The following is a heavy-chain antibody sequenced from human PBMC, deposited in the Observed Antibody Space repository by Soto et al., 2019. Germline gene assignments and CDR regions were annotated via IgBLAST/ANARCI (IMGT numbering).Heavy chain of an antibody. J-gene: IGHJ4*02. CDR3: ARDQNGSGNYYTRYFDY. Sequence: SETLSLTCTVSGGSISSYYLSWIRQPPGKGLEWIGYIYYSGSTNYNPSLKSRVTISVDTSKNQFSLNLSSVTAADTAVYYCARDQNGSGNYYTRYFDYWGQGTLVTVSS. CDR1: GGSISSYY. V-gene: IGHV4-59*12. D-gene: IGHD3-10*01. CDR2: IYYSGST.